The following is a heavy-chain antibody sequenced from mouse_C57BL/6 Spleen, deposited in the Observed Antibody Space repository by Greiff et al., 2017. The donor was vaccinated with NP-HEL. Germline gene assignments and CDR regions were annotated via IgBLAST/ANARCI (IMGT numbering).Heavy chain of an antibody. CDR1: GFSLSTSGMG. J-gene: IGHJ4*01. Sequence: QVQLKQSGPGILQSSQTLSLTCSFSGFSLSTSGMGVSWIRQPSGKGLEWLAHIYWDDDKRYNPSLKSRLTISKDTSRNQVFLKITSVDTADTATYYCAYLGGSSGPYYYAMDYWGQGTSVTVSS. CDR3: AYLGGSSGPYYYAMDY. V-gene: IGHV8-12*01. D-gene: IGHD3-2*02. CDR2: IYWDDDK.